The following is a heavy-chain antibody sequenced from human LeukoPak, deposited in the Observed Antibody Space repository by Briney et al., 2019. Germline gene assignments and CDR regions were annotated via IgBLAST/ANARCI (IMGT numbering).Heavy chain of an antibody. CDR1: GFTFSNFA. CDR3: ARDYGGSSPFDY. D-gene: IGHD4-23*01. CDR2: VSSDGINT. J-gene: IGHJ4*02. V-gene: IGHV3-23*01. Sequence: GGSLRLSCSASGFTFSNFAMSWVRQAPGKGLEWVSAVSSDGINTYYTDSLKGRFTISRDNSKNTVFLQMNSLRAEDTAVYYCARDYGGSSPFDYWGQGTLVTVSS.